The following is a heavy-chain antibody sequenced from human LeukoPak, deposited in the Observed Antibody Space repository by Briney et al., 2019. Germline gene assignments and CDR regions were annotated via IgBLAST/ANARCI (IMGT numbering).Heavy chain of an antibody. CDR2: IYYSGST. D-gene: IGHD2-15*01. J-gene: IGHJ6*02. CDR3: ARDIGYCWCGSCYGPYYYYGMDG. V-gene: IGHV4-59*01. CDR1: GGSISSYY. Sequence: SETLSLTCTVSGGSISSYYWSWIRQPPGKGLEWIGYIYYSGSTNYNPSLKSRVTISVDTSKNQFSLKLSSVTAADTAVYYCARDIGYCWCGSCYGPYYYYGMDGLGQGTKVNGSS.